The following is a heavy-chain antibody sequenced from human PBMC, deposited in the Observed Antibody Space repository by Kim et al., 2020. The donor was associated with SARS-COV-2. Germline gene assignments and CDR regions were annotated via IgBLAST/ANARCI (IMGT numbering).Heavy chain of an antibody. CDR3: ARDTRGGVVVPAGVWYFDL. D-gene: IGHD2-2*01. V-gene: IGHV1-2*06. CDR1: GYTFTGYY. J-gene: IGHJ2*01. Sequence: ASVKVSCKASGYTFTGYYMHWVRQAPGQGLEWMGRINPNSGGTNYAQKFQGRVTMTRDTSISTAYMELSRLRSDDTAVYYCARDTRGGVVVPAGVWYFDLWGRGTLVTVSS. CDR2: INPNSGGT.